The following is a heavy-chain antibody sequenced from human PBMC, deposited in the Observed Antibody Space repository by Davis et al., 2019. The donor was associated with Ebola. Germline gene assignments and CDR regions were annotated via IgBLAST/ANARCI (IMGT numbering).Heavy chain of an antibody. CDR3: AREDGYNFWDF. D-gene: IGHD5-24*01. CDR1: GFTFSSYG. V-gene: IGHV3-53*01. Sequence: GGSLRLSCAASGFTFSSYGMHWVRQTPGKGLEWVSVFYVGGATYSAVSVRGRFTISTDESKNTLNLQMPTLRADDTAVYFCAREDGYNFWDFWGQGTLVTVSS. CDR2: FYVGGAT. J-gene: IGHJ4*02.